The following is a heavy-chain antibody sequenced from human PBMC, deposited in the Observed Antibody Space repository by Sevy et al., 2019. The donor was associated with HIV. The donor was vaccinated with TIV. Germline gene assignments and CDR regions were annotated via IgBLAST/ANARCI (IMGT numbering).Heavy chain of an antibody. CDR3: TRVGSLWYFDL. CDR1: GFTFSDHY. D-gene: IGHD3-10*01. CDR2: VRKKVNSYTT. J-gene: IGHJ2*01. V-gene: IGHV3-72*01. Sequence: GGSLRLSCAASGFTFSDHYMDWVRQAPGKGLEWVGRVRKKVNSYTTEYAESVKDRFTISRDDSQNSLYLQMNSLKTADTAVYYCTRVGSLWYFDLWGRGTLGTVSS.